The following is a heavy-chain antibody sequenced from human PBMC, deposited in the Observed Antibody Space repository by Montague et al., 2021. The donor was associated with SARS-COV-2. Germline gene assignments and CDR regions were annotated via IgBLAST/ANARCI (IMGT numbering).Heavy chain of an antibody. D-gene: IGHD1-1*01. CDR3: TSGREGNYNVMDV. CDR2: TYYRSKWYN. Sequence: CAISGDSVSSNSATWNWVRQSPSRGLEWPGRTYYRSKWYNDYAVSVRGRVTINPDTSKNQVSLQLNSVTPEDTAIYYCTSGREGNYNVMDVWGQGTTVTVSS. J-gene: IGHJ6*02. V-gene: IGHV6-1*01. CDR1: GDSVSSNSAT.